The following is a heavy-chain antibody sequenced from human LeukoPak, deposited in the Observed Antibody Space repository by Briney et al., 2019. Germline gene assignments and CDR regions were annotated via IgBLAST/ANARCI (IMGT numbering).Heavy chain of an antibody. CDR1: GYSISSGYY. J-gene: IGHJ1*01. CDR2: IYHSGSI. D-gene: IGHD1-26*01. CDR3: ARPYSGSYRAYFQH. Sequence: PSETLSLTCAVSGYSISSGYYWGWIRQPPGKVLEWIGSIYHSGSIYYNPSLKSRVTISVDTSKNQFSLKLSSVTAADTAVYYCARPYSGSYRAYFQHWGQGTLVTVSS. V-gene: IGHV4-38-2*01.